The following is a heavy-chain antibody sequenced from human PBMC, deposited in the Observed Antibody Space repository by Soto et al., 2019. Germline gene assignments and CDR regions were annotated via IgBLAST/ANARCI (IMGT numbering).Heavy chain of an antibody. CDR3: ARGGPEDDY. CDR2: IIPMSGAT. V-gene: IGHV1-69*12. D-gene: IGHD1-26*01. CDR1: GGTFSSYA. Sequence: QVQLVQSGAEVKKPGSSVKVSCKASGGTFSSYALSWVRQAPGQGLEWMGGIIPMSGATNYAQKFQGRVTFTADESTNTAYLELTSLRSEDTAVYSCARGGPEDDYWGQGTLVTVSS. J-gene: IGHJ4*02.